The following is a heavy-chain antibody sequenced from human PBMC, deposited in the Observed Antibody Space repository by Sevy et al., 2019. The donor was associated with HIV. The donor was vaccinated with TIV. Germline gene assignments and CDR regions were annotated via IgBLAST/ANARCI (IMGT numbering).Heavy chain of an antibody. CDR2: IIPIFGTA. V-gene: IGHV1-69*13. Sequence: ASVKVSCKASGGTFSSYAISWVRQAPGQGLEWMGGIIPIFGTANYAQKFQGRVTITADESTSTAYMELSSLRSEDTAVYYCARDYSPDSSGYYPRGWVFDYWGQGTLVTVSS. D-gene: IGHD3-22*01. J-gene: IGHJ4*02. CDR1: GGTFSSYA. CDR3: ARDYSPDSSGYYPRGWVFDY.